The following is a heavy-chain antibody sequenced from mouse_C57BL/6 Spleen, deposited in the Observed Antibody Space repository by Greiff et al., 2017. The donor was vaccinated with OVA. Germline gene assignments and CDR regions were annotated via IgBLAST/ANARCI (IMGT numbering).Heavy chain of an antibody. CDR2: IYPSDSET. Sequence: VQLQQPGAELVRPGSSVKLSCKASGYTFTSYWMDWVKQRPGQGLEWIGNIYPSDSETHYNQKFKDKATLTVDKSSSTAYMQLSSLPSEDSAVYYCASSYYEGCAYWGQGTLVTVSA. V-gene: IGHV1-61*01. D-gene: IGHD1-1*01. CDR3: ASSYYEGCAY. CDR1: GYTFTSYW. J-gene: IGHJ3*01.